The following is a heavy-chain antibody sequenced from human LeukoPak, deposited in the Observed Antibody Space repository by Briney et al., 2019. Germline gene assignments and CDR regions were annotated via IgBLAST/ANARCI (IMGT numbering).Heavy chain of an antibody. CDR1: GFTFSSYS. V-gene: IGHV3-21*01. D-gene: IGHD1-26*01. CDR2: ISSSSSYI. J-gene: IGHJ3*02. Sequence: GGSLRLSCAASGFTFSSYSMNWVRQAPGKGLEWVSSISSSSSYIYYADSVKGRFTISRDNAKNSLYLQMNSLRAEDTAVYYCARDQLWSGSRFYAFDIWGQGTMVTVSS. CDR3: ARDQLWSGSRFYAFDI.